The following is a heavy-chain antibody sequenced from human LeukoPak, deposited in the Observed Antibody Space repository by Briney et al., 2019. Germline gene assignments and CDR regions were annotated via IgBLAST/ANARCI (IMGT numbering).Heavy chain of an antibody. CDR1: GFTFSSYW. CDR2: IKQDGSEK. Sequence: AGGSLRLSCAASGFTFSSYWMSWVRQAPGKGLEWVANIKQDGSEKYYVDSVKGRFTISRDNAKNSLYLQMNSLRAEDTAVYSCARDPNFTYYYDSSGYSDYWGQGTLVTVSS. CDR3: ARDPNFTYYYDSSGYSDY. V-gene: IGHV3-7*01. D-gene: IGHD3-22*01. J-gene: IGHJ4*02.